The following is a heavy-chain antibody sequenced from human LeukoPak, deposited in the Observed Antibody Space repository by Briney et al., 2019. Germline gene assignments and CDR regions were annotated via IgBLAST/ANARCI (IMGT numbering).Heavy chain of an antibody. D-gene: IGHD3-22*01. V-gene: IGHV4-4*09. J-gene: IGHJ6*03. CDR1: GGSISSYY. Sequence: PSETLSLTCTVSGGSISSYYWSWTRQPPGKGLEWIGYIYTSGSTNYNPSLKSRVTISVDTSKNQFSLKVSSVTAADTAVYYCARQNYYDSSGWSNYYYYYYMDVWGKGTTVTVSS. CDR3: ARQNYYDSSGWSNYYYYYYMDV. CDR2: IYTSGST.